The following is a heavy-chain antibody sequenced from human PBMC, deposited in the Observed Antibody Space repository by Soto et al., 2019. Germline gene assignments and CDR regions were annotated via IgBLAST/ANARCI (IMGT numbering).Heavy chain of an antibody. CDR1: GGSVSSGSYY. Sequence: SETLSLTCTVSGGSVSSGSYYWSWIRQPPGKGLEWIGYIYYSGSTNYNPSLKSRVTISVDTSKNQFSLKLSSVTAADTAVYYCAREVVVAATPPPSFGGCDPWGQGTLVTVS. D-gene: IGHD2-15*01. CDR2: IYYSGST. CDR3: AREVVVAATPPPSFGGCDP. J-gene: IGHJ5*02. V-gene: IGHV4-61*01.